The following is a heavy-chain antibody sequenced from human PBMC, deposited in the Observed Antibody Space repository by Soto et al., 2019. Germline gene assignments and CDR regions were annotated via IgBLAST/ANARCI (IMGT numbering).Heavy chain of an antibody. Sequence: GGSLRLSCAASGFTFSSYWMHWVRQAPGKGLVWVSRINSDGSSTSYADSVKGRFTISRDNAKNTLYLQMNSLRAEDTAVYYCARSKVRGVARDEYYYYYMDVSGKGTTVTVS. CDR3: ARSKVRGVARDEYYYYYMDV. D-gene: IGHD3-10*01. CDR1: GFTFSSYW. CDR2: INSDGSST. V-gene: IGHV3-74*01. J-gene: IGHJ6*03.